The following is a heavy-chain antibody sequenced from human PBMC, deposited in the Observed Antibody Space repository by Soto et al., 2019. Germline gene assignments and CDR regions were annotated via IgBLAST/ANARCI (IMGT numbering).Heavy chain of an antibody. CDR1: GGSIANSNFY. J-gene: IGHJ5*02. CDR3: AIHAPSAELGFDP. CDR2: IYYSGSS. V-gene: IGHV4-39*01. Sequence: PSETLSLTCIVSGGSIANSNFYWDWIRQPPGKGLEWIGSIYYSGSSYYNPSLKSRVTISLDTSKHQFSLRLNSVTAADTAVYYCAIHAPSAELGFDPWGQGTLVTVSS.